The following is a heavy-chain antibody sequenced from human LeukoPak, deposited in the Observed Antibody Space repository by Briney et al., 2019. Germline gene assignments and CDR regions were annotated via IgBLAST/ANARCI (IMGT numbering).Heavy chain of an antibody. Sequence: SETLSLTCPVSGGSISSSSYYWGWIRQPPGKGLEWIGRIYYSGSTYYNPSLKSRVTISVDTSKNKFSLKLDSVTAADTAVYYCARQAYCSGTSCYPFDYWGQGTLVTVSS. CDR1: GGSISSSSYY. V-gene: IGHV4-39*01. CDR3: ARQAYCSGTSCYPFDY. CDR2: IYYSGST. D-gene: IGHD2-2*01. J-gene: IGHJ4*02.